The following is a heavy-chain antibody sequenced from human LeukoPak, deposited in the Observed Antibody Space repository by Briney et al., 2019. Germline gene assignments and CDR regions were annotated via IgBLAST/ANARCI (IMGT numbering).Heavy chain of an antibody. V-gene: IGHV1-69*05. CDR1: GRTFHSYA. D-gene: IGHD6-19*01. J-gene: IGHJ4*02. Sequence: SVKVSCKASGRTFHSYAISWVRQAPGQGLEWVGRIIPIFGTANYAQKFQGRVTITTDESTSTAYMELSSLRSEDTAVYYCARSQDSSGWYAALLDFDYWGQGTLVTVSS. CDR3: ARSQDSSGWYAALLDFDY. CDR2: IIPIFGTA.